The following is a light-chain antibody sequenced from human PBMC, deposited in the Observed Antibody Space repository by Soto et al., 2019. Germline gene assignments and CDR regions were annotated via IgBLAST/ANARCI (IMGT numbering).Light chain of an antibody. CDR3: QQYNTYST. CDR2: DSS. Sequence: EAVLTQSPATLSLSPGEIATLSFRASESVRDELGWYQQKPGQAPRLLIFDSSNRATGIPARFSGRGSGTDFTLTISSLEPEDFATYYCQQYNTYSTFGQGTKVDIK. J-gene: IGKJ1*01. V-gene: IGKV3-11*01. CDR1: ESVRDE.